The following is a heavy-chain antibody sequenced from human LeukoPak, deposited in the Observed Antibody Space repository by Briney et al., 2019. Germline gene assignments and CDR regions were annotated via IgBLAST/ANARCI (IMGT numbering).Heavy chain of an antibody. D-gene: IGHD2-2*02. V-gene: IGHV3-7*01. CDR3: ARDRYCSSISCYRKYFQH. Sequence: GGSLRLSCAASGFTFSSFWMSWVRQAPGKGLEWVANIKQDGSEKDYVDSVKGRFTISRDNAKNSLYLQMNSLRAEDTAVYYCARDRYCSSISCYRKYFQHWGQGTLVTVSS. J-gene: IGHJ1*01. CDR2: IKQDGSEK. CDR1: GFTFSSFW.